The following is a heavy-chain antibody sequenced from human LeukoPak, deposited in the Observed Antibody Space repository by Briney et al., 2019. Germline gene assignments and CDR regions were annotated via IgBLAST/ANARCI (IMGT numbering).Heavy chain of an antibody. Sequence: ETLSLTCAVYGGSFSGYYWSWVRQAPGKGLEWVSVIYSGGSTYYADSVKGRFTISRDNSKNTLYLQMNSLRAEDTAVYYCARGGTMVRGVIEYYFDYWGQGTLVTVSS. J-gene: IGHJ4*02. CDR3: ARGGTMVRGVIEYYFDY. CDR1: GGSFSGYY. CDR2: IYSGGST. D-gene: IGHD3-10*01. V-gene: IGHV3-53*01.